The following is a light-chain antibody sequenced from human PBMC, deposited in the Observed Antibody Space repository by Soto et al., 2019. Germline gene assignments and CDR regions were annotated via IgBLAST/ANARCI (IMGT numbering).Light chain of an antibody. V-gene: IGKV3-11*01. CDR3: QQRSNWLT. CDR1: QSISSY. CDR2: DAD. Sequence: EIVLTQSPGTLSLSPGERATLSCRASQSISSYLAWYQQKPGQAPRPLIYDADLRATGIPARFSGSGSGTDFPLTSSSLEPEDFAIYYCQQRSNWLTFGGGTRVEIK. J-gene: IGKJ4*01.